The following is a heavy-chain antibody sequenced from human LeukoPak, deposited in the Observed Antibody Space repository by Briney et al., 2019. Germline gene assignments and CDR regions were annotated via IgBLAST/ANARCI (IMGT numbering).Heavy chain of an antibody. CDR1: GFTFSTYA. CDR2: ISYDGSNK. CDR3: ARGQRSFSSSWLDY. Sequence: GGSLRLSCAASGFTFSTYAMHWVRQAPGKGLEWVAIISYDGSNKYYADSVKGRFTISRDNSKNMLYLQMDSLRVEDTAVYYCARGQRSFSSSWLDYWGQGTLVTVYS. V-gene: IGHV3-30*04. J-gene: IGHJ4*02. D-gene: IGHD6-13*01.